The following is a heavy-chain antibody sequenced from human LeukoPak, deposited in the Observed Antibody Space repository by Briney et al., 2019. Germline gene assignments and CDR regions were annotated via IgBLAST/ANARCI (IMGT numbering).Heavy chain of an antibody. Sequence: GASVKVSCKASGYSLTDYHMHWVRQAPGQGLEWMGWINPNTGGTNYAQKFQGRVTMTRDTSISTAYMELSSLRSEDTAVYYCARGTSGYYYYYYYYMDVWGKGTTVTVSS. CDR1: GYSLTDYH. CDR3: ARGTSGYYYYYYYYMDV. D-gene: IGHD3-22*01. V-gene: IGHV1-2*02. J-gene: IGHJ6*03. CDR2: INPNTGGT.